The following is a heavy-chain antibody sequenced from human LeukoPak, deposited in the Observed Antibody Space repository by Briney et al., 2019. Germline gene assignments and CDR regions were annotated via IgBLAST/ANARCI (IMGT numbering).Heavy chain of an antibody. J-gene: IGHJ4*02. CDR1: GFTVSSNY. CDR3: AKAPMEDSWYMHFDY. V-gene: IGHV3-53*01. CDR2: IYSGGST. Sequence: QSGGSLRLSCAASGFTVSSNYMSWVRQAPGKGLEWVSVIYSGGSTYYAVSVKGRFTISRDNSKNTLYLQINSLRAEDTAIYYCAKAPMEDSWYMHFDYWGQGTLVTVSS. D-gene: IGHD6-13*01.